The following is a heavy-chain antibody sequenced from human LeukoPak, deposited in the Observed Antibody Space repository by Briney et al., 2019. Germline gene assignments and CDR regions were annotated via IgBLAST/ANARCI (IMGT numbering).Heavy chain of an antibody. CDR1: GGSFSGYY. J-gene: IGHJ4*02. V-gene: IGHV4-34*01. CDR3: ARHYDHLLDY. Sequence: SETLSLTCAVYGGSFSGYYWSWIRQPPGKGLEWIGEINHSGSTNYNPSLKSRVTISVDTSKNQVSLKLNSVTAADTSVYYCARHYDHLLDYWGQGILVTVSS. CDR2: INHSGST. D-gene: IGHD3-16*01.